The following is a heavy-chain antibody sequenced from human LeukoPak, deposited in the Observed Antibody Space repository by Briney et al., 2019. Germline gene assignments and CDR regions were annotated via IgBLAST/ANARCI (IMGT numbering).Heavy chain of an antibody. CDR2: INHSGST. Sequence: SETLSLTCAVYGESFSGYYWSWIRQPPGKGLEWIGEINHSGSTNYNPSLKSRVTMSVDTSRNQFSLKLSSVTAADTAVYYCARSTGVFNYYDSRGGAFDIWGQGTMVTVSS. D-gene: IGHD3-22*01. CDR1: GESFSGYY. V-gene: IGHV4-34*01. CDR3: ARSTGVFNYYDSRGGAFDI. J-gene: IGHJ3*02.